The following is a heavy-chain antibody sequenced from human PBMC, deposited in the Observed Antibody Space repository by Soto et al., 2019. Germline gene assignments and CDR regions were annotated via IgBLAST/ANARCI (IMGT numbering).Heavy chain of an antibody. CDR2: INPSGGST. CDR3: AAEYFYSSSRQAHWFDP. V-gene: IGHV1-46*01. D-gene: IGHD6-13*01. CDR1: GYTFTSYY. J-gene: IGHJ5*02. Sequence: VASVKVSCKASGYTFTSYYMHWVRQAPGQGLEWMGIINPSGGSTSYAQKFQGRVTMTRDTSTSTVYMELSSLRSEDTAVYYCAAEYFYSSSRQAHWFDPWGQGTLVTVSS.